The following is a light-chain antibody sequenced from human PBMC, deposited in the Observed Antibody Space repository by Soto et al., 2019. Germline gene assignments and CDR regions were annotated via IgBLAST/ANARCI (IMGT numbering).Light chain of an antibody. J-gene: IGLJ3*02. CDR1: SSDVGSYNL. CDR3: CSYAGSYTFVV. V-gene: IGLV2-23*03. Sequence: QSALTQPASVSGSPGQSITISCTGTSSDVGSYNLVSWYQQHPGKAPKLMIYEGSKRPSGVSNRFSGSKSGNTASLTISGLLAEDEADYYCCSYAGSYTFVVFGGGTKLTVL. CDR2: EGS.